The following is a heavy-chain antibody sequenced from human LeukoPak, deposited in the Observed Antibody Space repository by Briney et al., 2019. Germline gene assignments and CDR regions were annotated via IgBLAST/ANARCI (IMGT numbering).Heavy chain of an antibody. J-gene: IGHJ4*02. CDR1: GGSINSNNHY. CDR2: INYSGTI. Sequence: SETLSLTCNVSGGSINSNNHYWGWIRPPPGKGLDSLGSINYSGTIFYSPSLNSRVTISVDTSGNQFSLKLTSATAADTAVYYCARHPGYSSGWWYFDFWGQGTLVTVSS. CDR3: ARHPGYSSGWWYFDF. D-gene: IGHD5-18*01. V-gene: IGHV4-39*01.